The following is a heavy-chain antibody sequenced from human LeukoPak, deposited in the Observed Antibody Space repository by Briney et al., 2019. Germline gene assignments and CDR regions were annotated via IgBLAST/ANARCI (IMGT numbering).Heavy chain of an antibody. D-gene: IGHD5-18*01. CDR1: GFTFSDYY. J-gene: IGHJ6*02. CDR3: ARGEWQLWFSRFGYYYYGMDV. V-gene: IGHV3-11*01. Sequence: KPGGSLRLSCAASGFTFSDYYMSWIRQAPGKGLEWVSYISSSGSTIYYADSVKGRFTISRDNAKNSLYLQMNSLRAEDTAVYYCARGEWQLWFSRFGYYYYGMDVWGQGTTVTVSS. CDR2: ISSSGSTI.